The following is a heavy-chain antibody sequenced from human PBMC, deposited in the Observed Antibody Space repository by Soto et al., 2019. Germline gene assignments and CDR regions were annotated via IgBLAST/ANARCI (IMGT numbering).Heavy chain of an antibody. D-gene: IGHD3-9*01. CDR3: ERGDRSLRYFDWLLAFDY. CDR1: GGSISSYY. Sequence: SETLSLTCTVSGGSISSYYWSWIRQPPGKGLEWIGYIYYSGSTNYNPSLKSRVTISVDTSKNQFSLKLSSVTAADTAVYYCERGDRSLRYFDWLLAFDYWGQGTLVTVSS. V-gene: IGHV4-59*01. CDR2: IYYSGST. J-gene: IGHJ4*02.